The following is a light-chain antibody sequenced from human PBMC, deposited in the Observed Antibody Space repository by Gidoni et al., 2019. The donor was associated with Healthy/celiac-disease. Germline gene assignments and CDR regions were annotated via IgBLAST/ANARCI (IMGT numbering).Light chain of an antibody. J-gene: IGKJ5*01. Sequence: EIVLTHSQATLSLSPGEEATLSCRASQSVSSYLAWYQQKPGQAPRLLIYDTSNRATGIPARFSGSGSGTDFTLTISCLEPEDFAVYYCQQRSNWSITFGQGTRLEIK. CDR2: DTS. V-gene: IGKV3-11*01. CDR1: QSVSSY. CDR3: QQRSNWSIT.